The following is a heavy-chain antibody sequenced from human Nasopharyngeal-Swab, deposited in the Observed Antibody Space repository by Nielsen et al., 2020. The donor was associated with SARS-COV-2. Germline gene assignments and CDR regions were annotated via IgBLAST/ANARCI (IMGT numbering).Heavy chain of an antibody. V-gene: IGHV4-34*01. D-gene: IGHD4-17*01. Sequence: SNTLSPTFPVYGVSFSGYYWSWIRQPPGKGLEWIGEINHSGSTNYNPSLKSRVTISVDTSKNQFSLKLSSVTAADTAVYYCARAPLRGVDYWGQGTLVTVSS. CDR1: GVSFSGYY. J-gene: IGHJ4*02. CDR2: INHSGST. CDR3: ARAPLRGVDY.